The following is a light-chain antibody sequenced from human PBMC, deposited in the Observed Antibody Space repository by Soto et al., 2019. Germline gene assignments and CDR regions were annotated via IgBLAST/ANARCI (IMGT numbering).Light chain of an antibody. Sequence: DIQMTQSPSTLAASVGDRVTITCRASQSINSYLNWYQQEPGKAPKFLIYAASSLQSGVPSRFSGSGSGTDFTLTISSLQPEDFATYYCQQSYSTPITFGQGKRREIK. CDR2: AAS. CDR1: QSINSY. V-gene: IGKV1-39*01. CDR3: QQSYSTPIT. J-gene: IGKJ5*01.